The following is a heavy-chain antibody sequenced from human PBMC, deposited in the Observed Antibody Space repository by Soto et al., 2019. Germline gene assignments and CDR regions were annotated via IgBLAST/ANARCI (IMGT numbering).Heavy chain of an antibody. Sequence: PGGSLRLSCAASGFTFSSYGMHWVRQAPGKGLEWVAVISYDGSNKYYADSVKGRFTISRDNSKNTLYLQMNSLRAKDTAVYYCAKVATGSYNWFDPWGQGTLVTVSS. J-gene: IGHJ5*02. CDR1: GFTFSSYG. CDR3: AKVATGSYNWFDP. CDR2: ISYDGSNK. V-gene: IGHV3-30*18. D-gene: IGHD1-1*01.